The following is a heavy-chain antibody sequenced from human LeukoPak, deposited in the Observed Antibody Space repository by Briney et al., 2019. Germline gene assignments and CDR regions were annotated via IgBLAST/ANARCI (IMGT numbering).Heavy chain of an antibody. V-gene: IGHV4-34*01. J-gene: IGHJ6*03. Sequence: SETLSLTCAVYGGSFSGYYWSWIRQPPGKGLEWIGEINHSGSTNYNPSLKSRVTISVDTSKNQFSLKLSSVTAADTAVYYSARGYPHSSGWTYYCYYMDAWGKGTTVTVPS. CDR1: GGSFSGYY. CDR3: ARGYPHSSGWTYYCYYMDA. D-gene: IGHD6-19*01. CDR2: INHSGST.